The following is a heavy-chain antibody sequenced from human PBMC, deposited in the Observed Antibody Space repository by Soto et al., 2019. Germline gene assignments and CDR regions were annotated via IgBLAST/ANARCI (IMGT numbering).Heavy chain of an antibody. J-gene: IGHJ5*02. CDR2: TYYRSKWYN. CDR1: GDSVSSNSAA. CDR3: AREGDCISISCYNVVRDNWFDP. V-gene: IGHV6-1*01. Sequence: SQTLSLTCAISGDSVSSNSAAWNWISQSPSRGLEWLGRTYYRSKWYNDYAVPVKSRITINPDTSKNQFSLQLNSVTPEDTAVYYCAREGDCISISCYNVVRDNWFDPWGQGTLVTVSS. D-gene: IGHD2-2*02.